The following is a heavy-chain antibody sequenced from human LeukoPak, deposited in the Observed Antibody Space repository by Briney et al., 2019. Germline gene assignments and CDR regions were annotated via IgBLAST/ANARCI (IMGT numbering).Heavy chain of an antibody. CDR3: ARDRVGYCSGGSCYGPQPYDY. D-gene: IGHD2-15*01. CDR1: GYTFTSHG. CDR2: ISAYNGNT. J-gene: IGHJ4*02. Sequence: ASVKVSCKASGYTFTSHGISWVRQAPGQGLEWMGWISAYNGNTNYAQKLQGRVTMTTDTSTSTACMELRSLRSDDTAVYYCARDRVGYCSGGSCYGPQPYDYWGQGTLVTVSS. V-gene: IGHV1-18*01.